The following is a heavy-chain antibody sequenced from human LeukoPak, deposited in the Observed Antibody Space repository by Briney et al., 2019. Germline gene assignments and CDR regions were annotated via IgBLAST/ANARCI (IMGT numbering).Heavy chain of an antibody. Sequence: PGGSLRLSCAASGFTFSSYAMHWVRQAPGKGLEYVSAISSNGGSTYYANSVKGRFTISRDNSKNTLYLQMNRLRAEDTAVYYCAKDRVAAVYYYMDVWGKGTTVTVSS. J-gene: IGHJ6*03. CDR2: ISSNGGST. D-gene: IGHD6-13*01. V-gene: IGHV3-64*01. CDR1: GFTFSSYA. CDR3: AKDRVAAVYYYMDV.